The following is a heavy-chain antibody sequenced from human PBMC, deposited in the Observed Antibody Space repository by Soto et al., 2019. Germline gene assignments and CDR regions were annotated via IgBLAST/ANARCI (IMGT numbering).Heavy chain of an antibody. D-gene: IGHD6-13*01. CDR2: IIPIFGTA. CDR1: GGTFSSYA. V-gene: IGHV1-69*12. J-gene: IGHJ3*02. CDR3: ARDTGYSSSWYDAFDI. Sequence: QVQLVQSGAEVKKPGSSVKVSCKASGGTFSSYAISWVRQAPGQGLEWMGGIIPIFGTANYAQKFQGRVTTTADESTSTAYMELSSLRSEDTAVYYCARDTGYSSSWYDAFDIWGQGTMVTVSS.